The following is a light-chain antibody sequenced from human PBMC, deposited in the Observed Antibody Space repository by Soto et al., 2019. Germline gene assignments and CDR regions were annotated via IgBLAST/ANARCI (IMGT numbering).Light chain of an antibody. CDR2: GES. J-gene: IGKJ1*01. CDR1: QSVRSN. CDR3: QQYNDWPPT. V-gene: IGKV3-15*01. Sequence: ELVLTQSPGTLSLSPGDSATLSCRASQSVRSNLAWYQQKTGQAPRLLIYGESTRATGIPARLSGSGSGTELNLSIGRLQSEDFAVYYCQQYNDWPPTCGQGTKVDIK.